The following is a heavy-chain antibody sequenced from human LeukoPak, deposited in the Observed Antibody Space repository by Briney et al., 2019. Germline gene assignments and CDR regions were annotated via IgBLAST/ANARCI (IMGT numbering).Heavy chain of an antibody. CDR3: AKDQRSSWFHYFDY. D-gene: IGHD6-13*01. V-gene: IGHV3-23*01. J-gene: IGHJ4*02. Sequence: GGSLRLSRAASGFTFSSYAMSWVRQAPGKGLEWVSAISGSGGSTYYADSVKGRFTISRDNSKNTLYLQMNSLRAEDTAVYYCAKDQRSSWFHYFDYWGQGTLVTVSS. CDR1: GFTFSSYA. CDR2: ISGSGGST.